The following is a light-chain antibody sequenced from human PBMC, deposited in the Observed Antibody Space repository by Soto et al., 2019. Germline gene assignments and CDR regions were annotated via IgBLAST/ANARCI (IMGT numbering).Light chain of an antibody. CDR2: GNS. V-gene: IGLV1-40*01. J-gene: IGLJ1*01. CDR1: SSNIGAGYD. CDR3: PSYDSSLSGYV. Sequence: QSVLTQPPSVSGAPGQRVTISCTGSSSNIGAGYDVHWYQQLPGTAPKLLIYGNSNRPSGVPDRFSGSKSGTSASLAITGLQAEDEADYYCPSYDSSLSGYVFGTGTKLPVL.